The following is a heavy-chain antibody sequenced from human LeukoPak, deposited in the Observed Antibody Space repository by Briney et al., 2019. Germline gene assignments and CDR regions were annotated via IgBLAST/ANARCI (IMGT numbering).Heavy chain of an antibody. CDR3: AREGALGYGHYTYDY. J-gene: IGHJ4*02. CDR2: INSDGRNI. D-gene: IGHD4-17*01. CDR1: GFTFSDYW. Sequence: PGGSLRLSCAASGFTFSDYWMHWVRQAPEKGLVWVSRINSDGRNIRYADSVKGRFTISRDNAKNTLYLQMNSLTPEDTAVYYCAREGALGYGHYTYDYWGQGTLVTVSS. V-gene: IGHV3-74*01.